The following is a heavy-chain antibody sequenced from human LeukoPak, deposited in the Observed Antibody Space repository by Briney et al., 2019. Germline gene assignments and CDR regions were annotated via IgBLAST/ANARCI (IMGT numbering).Heavy chain of an antibody. J-gene: IGHJ3*02. V-gene: IGHV1-18*04. D-gene: IGHD3-10*01. CDR1: GYTFTDYY. Sequence: ASVKVSCKASGYTFTDYYMHWVRQAPGQGLEWMGWISAYNGNTNYAQKLQGRVTMTTDTSTSTVYMELSSLRSEDTAVYYCARSSMVRGAAGAFDIWGQGTMVTVSS. CDR3: ARSSMVRGAAGAFDI. CDR2: ISAYNGNT.